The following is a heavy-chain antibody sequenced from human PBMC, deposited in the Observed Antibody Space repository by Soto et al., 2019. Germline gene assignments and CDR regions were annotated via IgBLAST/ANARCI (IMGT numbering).Heavy chain of an antibody. D-gene: IGHD6-6*01. Sequence: PGDSLKISCQDSGYAFTTKLLSCVRQMPWKGLEWLVRVAPRDSYTDYNPSFRGHGIISVDXSVXTVYLEXRSLKASDSATYYCVTHASHTDAARGPFAPWGKGTPVTVYS. J-gene: IGHJ5*02. CDR1: GYAFTTKL. CDR3: VTHASHTDAARGPFAP. CDR2: VAPRDSYT. V-gene: IGHV5-10-1*01.